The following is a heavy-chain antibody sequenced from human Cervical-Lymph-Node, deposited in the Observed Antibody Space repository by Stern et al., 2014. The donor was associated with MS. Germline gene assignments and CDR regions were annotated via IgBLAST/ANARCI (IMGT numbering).Heavy chain of an antibody. CDR1: GYTFTTYY. D-gene: IGHD5-24*01. Sequence: QVQLVQSGAEVKKPGASVTVSCKASGYTFTTYYMPWVRQAPGQGIERMGIINPNGGSTDYAQRFKGRVTMTMDTSTSTVYMELSSLRSEDTAVYYCARDFSARDLGVLTYWGQGTLVTVSS. CDR3: ARDFSARDLGVLTY. J-gene: IGHJ4*02. CDR2: INPNGGST. V-gene: IGHV1-46*01.